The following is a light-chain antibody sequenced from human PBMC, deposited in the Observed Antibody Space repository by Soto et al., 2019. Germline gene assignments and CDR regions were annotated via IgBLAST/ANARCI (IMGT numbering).Light chain of an antibody. CDR1: QSVRSN. Sequence: EIVMTQSPATLSVSPGERATLSCRASQSVRSNLAWYQQKPGQAPRLLLYGASTRATGIPARFSGSGSGTEFTLTVSSLQSEDFTVYYGQQYNNWPRTFGQGTK. J-gene: IGKJ1*01. CDR2: GAS. V-gene: IGKV3-15*01. CDR3: QQYNNWPRT.